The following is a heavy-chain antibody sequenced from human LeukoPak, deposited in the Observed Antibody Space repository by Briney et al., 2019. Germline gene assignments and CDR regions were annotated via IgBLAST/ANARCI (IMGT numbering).Heavy chain of an antibody. V-gene: IGHV3-23*01. Sequence: GGSLRLSCVGSGFTFRSHAMSWVRQAPGKGLEWVSAISGSGGSTYYADSVKGRFTISRDNSKNTLYLQMNSLRAEDTAVYYCASPPVVVTAWFDYWGQGTLVTVSS. CDR2: ISGSGGST. J-gene: IGHJ4*02. CDR3: ASPPVVVTAWFDY. D-gene: IGHD2-21*02. CDR1: GFTFRSHA.